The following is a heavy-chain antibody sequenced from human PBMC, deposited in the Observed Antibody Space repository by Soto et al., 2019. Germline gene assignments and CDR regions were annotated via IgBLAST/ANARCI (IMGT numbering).Heavy chain of an antibody. D-gene: IGHD4-17*01. CDR3: ARTLYGDNVDY. J-gene: IGHJ4*02. Sequence: QVQLVQSGAEVKKPGASVKVSCKASGYTFTSYDINWVRQATGQGLEWMGWMNPNSGNTGYAQKFQGRVTMTRNTSISTAYRELSRLRSEAPAGYYCARTLYGDNVDYWGQGTLVTVSS. CDR1: GYTFTSYD. CDR2: MNPNSGNT. V-gene: IGHV1-8*01.